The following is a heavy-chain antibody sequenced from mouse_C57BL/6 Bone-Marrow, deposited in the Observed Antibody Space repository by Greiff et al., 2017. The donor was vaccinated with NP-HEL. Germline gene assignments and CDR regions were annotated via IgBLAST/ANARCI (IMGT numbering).Heavy chain of an antibody. Sequence: QVQLKQSGAELVKPGASVKMSCKASGYTFTSYWITWVKQRPGQGLEWIGDIYPGSGSTNYNEKFKSKATLTVDTSSSTAYMQLSSLTSEDSAVYYCARSDYGRFAYWGQGTLVTVSA. CDR2: IYPGSGST. V-gene: IGHV1-55*01. CDR1: GYTFTSYW. D-gene: IGHD1-1*01. J-gene: IGHJ3*01. CDR3: ARSDYGRFAY.